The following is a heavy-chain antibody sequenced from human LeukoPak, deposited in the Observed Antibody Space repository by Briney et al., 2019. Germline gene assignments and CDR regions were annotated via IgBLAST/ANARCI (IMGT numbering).Heavy chain of an antibody. CDR2: IRYDGSNK. Sequence: GGSLRLSCAASGFTFSGYGMHWVRQAPGKGLEWVAFIRYDGSNKYYADSVKGRFTISRDNSKNTLYLQMNSLRAEDTAVYYCAKVYDYGDYGAFDIWGQGTMVTVSS. J-gene: IGHJ3*02. CDR3: AKVYDYGDYGAFDI. V-gene: IGHV3-30*02. CDR1: GFTFSGYG. D-gene: IGHD4-17*01.